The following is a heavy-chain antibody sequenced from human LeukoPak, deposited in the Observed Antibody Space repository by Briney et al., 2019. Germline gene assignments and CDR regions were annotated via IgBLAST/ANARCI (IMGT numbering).Heavy chain of an antibody. CDR3: AHNGRLIWSGYYMSWFDP. J-gene: IGHJ5*02. Sequence: GSGPTLANPTQTLTLICTFCGFSLRTRGVGVGWIRKTPRKALEWLALISWDKDKQYSPSLKSRLTITKDTSKNQVVLKMTSMDPVETATYYCAHNGRLIWSGYYMSWFDPWGQGTLVTVSS. V-gene: IGHV2-5*02. D-gene: IGHD3-3*01. CDR1: GFSLRTRGVG. CDR2: ISWDKDK.